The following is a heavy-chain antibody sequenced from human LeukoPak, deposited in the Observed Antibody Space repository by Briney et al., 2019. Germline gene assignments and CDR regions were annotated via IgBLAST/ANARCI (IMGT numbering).Heavy chain of an antibody. CDR3: AKDVNIAARPCFHY. CDR1: EYTDSRAA. D-gene: IGHD6-6*01. J-gene: IGHJ4*02. CDR2: ISGGGGNT. V-gene: IGHV3-23*01. Sequence: GGCRRLSSACAEYTDSRAAINCVTEAQGEVQEWVSAISGGGGNTYYSDSVKGRFIISRDDSKNTVDLQMNSLRAEDTAVYYCAKDVNIAARPCFHYWGQGTLVTVSS.